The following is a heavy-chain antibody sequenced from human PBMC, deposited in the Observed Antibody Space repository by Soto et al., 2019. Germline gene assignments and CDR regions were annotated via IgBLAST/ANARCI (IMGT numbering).Heavy chain of an antibody. CDR2: IIPILGIA. Sequence: QVQLVQSGAEVKKPGSSVKVSCKASGGTFSSYTISWVRQAPGQGLEWMGRIIPILGIANYAQKFQGRVTIDADKSTSTAYMELSSLRSEDTAVYYCARMWYDSSGPRAYGMDVGGQGTTVTVSS. CDR1: GGTFSSYT. V-gene: IGHV1-69*02. CDR3: ARMWYDSSGPRAYGMDV. J-gene: IGHJ6*02. D-gene: IGHD3-22*01.